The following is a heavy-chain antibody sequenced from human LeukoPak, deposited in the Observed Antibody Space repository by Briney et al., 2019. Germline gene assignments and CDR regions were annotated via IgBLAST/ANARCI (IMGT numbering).Heavy chain of an antibody. Sequence: PSETLSLTCTVSGGSISSGGYYWSWIRQHPGKGLEWIGYIYYSGSTYYNPSLKSRVTISVDTSKNQFSLKLSSVTAADTAVYYCARQELYCGGDCYSTGDDYWGQGTLVTVSS. CDR3: ARQELYCGGDCYSTGDDY. J-gene: IGHJ4*02. CDR1: GGSISSGGYY. V-gene: IGHV4-39*01. CDR2: IYYSGST. D-gene: IGHD2-21*02.